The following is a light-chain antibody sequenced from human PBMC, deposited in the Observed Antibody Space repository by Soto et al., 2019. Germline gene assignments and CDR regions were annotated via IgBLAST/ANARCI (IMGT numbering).Light chain of an antibody. CDR1: NSNIGSNA. V-gene: IGLV1-36*01. CDR3: AAWDDSLYGWV. CDR2: YND. Sequence: QSVLTQSPSVSGAPRQSVNISCSGNNSNIGSNAVHWYQQLPGKAPKLLMYYNDMLPSGVSDRFSGSKSGTSASLAISGLQSEDEAHYYCAAWDDSLYGWVFGGGTKLTVL. J-gene: IGLJ3*02.